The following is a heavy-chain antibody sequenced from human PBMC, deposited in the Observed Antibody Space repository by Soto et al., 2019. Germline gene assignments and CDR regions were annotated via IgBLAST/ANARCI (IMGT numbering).Heavy chain of an antibody. CDR1: GGSFSGYY. V-gene: IGHV4-34*01. J-gene: IGHJ5*02. CDR2: INHSGST. Sequence: SETLSLTCAVYGGSFSGYYWSWIRQPPGKGLEWIGEINHSGSTNYNPSLKSRVTISVDTSKNQFSLKLSSVTAADTAVYYCARVSRRVVEAAAFDPWGQGTLVTVSS. CDR3: ARVSRRVVEAAAFDP. D-gene: IGHD2-15*01.